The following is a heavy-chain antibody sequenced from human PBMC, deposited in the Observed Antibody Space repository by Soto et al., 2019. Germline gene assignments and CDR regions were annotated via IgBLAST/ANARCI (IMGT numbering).Heavy chain of an antibody. CDR3: ARDIGFDYVN. J-gene: IGHJ4*02. CDR2: VKEDGSEL. V-gene: IGHV3-7*01. CDR1: GFNVMSYW. D-gene: IGHD3-16*01. Sequence: GGSLSLCCAVSGFNVMSYWMSWVRQAPGKGLEWVASVKEDGSELYYLHSVRGRFSISRDSAGNALHLTMNYLSAEDTGVYFCARDIGFDYVNWGQGIPVTVSS.